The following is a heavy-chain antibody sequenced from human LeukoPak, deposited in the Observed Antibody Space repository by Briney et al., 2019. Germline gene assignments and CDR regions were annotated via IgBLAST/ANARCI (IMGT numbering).Heavy chain of an antibody. J-gene: IGHJ4*02. Sequence: KPSETLSLTCAVYGGSFSGYYWSWIRQPPGKGLGWIGEINHSGSTNYNPSLKSRVTISVDTSKNQFSLKLSSVTAADTAVYYCARGRIQYSSSSARADYWGQGTLVTVSS. D-gene: IGHD6-6*01. V-gene: IGHV4-34*01. CDR1: GGSFSGYY. CDR2: INHSGST. CDR3: ARGRIQYSSSSARADY.